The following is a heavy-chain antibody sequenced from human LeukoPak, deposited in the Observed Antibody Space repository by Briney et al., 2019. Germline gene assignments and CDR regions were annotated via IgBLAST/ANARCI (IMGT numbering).Heavy chain of an antibody. J-gene: IGHJ5*02. CDR2: IIPIFGTA. Sequence: SVKVSCKASGGTFSSYAISWVRQAPGQGLEWMGGIIPIFGTANYAQKFQGRVTITADESTSTAYMELSSLRSEDTTVYYCARGGDSSGSYSLNWFDPWGQGTLVTVSS. CDR3: ARGGDSSGSYSLNWFDP. D-gene: IGHD3-10*01. V-gene: IGHV1-69*01. CDR1: GGTFSSYA.